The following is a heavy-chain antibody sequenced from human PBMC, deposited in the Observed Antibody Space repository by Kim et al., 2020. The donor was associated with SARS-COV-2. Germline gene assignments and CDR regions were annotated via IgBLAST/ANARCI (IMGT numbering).Heavy chain of an antibody. D-gene: IGHD3-10*01. CDR3: ARAGVRGIFTSLFGRFDS. CDR1: IASTTRGDYC. CDR2: ICHSGST. V-gene: IGHV4-30-4*01. Sequence: SETLSLTCNVSIASTTRGDYCWSWIRQPPGKGLEWIGYICHSGSTYYNPSLKSRVAISVDTWKNQFSLHLNPVTAADTAVYYCARAGVRGIFTSLFGRFDSWGLGTLVTVSS. J-gene: IGHJ4*02.